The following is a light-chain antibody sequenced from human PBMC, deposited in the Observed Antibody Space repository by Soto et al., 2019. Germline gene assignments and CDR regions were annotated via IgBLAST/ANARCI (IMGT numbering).Light chain of an antibody. V-gene: IGLV1-40*01. J-gene: IGLJ1*01. CDR1: SSNIGAGYD. CDR2: GNS. Sequence: QSVLTQPPSVSGAPGQRVTISCTGSSSNIGAGYDVHWYQQLPGTAPKLLIYGNSNRPSGVPDRFSGSKSGTSASLAITGLQAEDEADYYCQSYDSSLSGFVXETGTKAPS. CDR3: QSYDSSLSGFV.